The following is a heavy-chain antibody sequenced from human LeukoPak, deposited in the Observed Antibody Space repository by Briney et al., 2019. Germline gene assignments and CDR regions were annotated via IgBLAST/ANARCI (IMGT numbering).Heavy chain of an antibody. V-gene: IGHV4-61*02. CDR1: GGSISSASYY. CDR3: AMRERLAAAFDY. J-gene: IGHJ4*02. D-gene: IGHD6-13*01. CDR2: IYTSGST. Sequence: PSQTLSLTCTVSGGSISSASYYWSWIRQPAGKGLEWIGRIYTSGSTNYNPSLKSRVTISVDTSKNQFSLKLSSVTAADTAVYYCAMRERLAAAFDYWGQGTLVTVSS.